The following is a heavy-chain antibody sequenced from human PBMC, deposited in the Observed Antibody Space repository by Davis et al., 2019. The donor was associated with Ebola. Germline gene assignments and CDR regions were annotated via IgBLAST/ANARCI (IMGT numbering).Heavy chain of an antibody. Sequence: ASVKVSCKASGYTFTSYAMHWVRQAPGQRLEWMGWINAGNGNTKYSQKFQGRVTITRDTSASTAYMELSSLRSEDTAVYYCARSGSYLYYFDYWGQGTLVTVSS. CDR2: INAGNGNT. V-gene: IGHV1-3*01. J-gene: IGHJ4*02. CDR1: GYTFTSYA. D-gene: IGHD1-26*01. CDR3: ARSGSYLYYFDY.